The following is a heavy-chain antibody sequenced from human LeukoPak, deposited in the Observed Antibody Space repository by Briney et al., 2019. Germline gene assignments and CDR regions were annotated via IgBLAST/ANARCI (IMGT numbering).Heavy chain of an antibody. D-gene: IGHD4-17*01. CDR1: GYSIRNGYH. J-gene: IGHJ6*03. CDR3: ARERGYGDERGPYYYYMDV. V-gene: IGHV4-38-2*02. Sequence: SETLSLTCSVSGYSIRNGYHWGWIRQPPGKGLEWIGEINNSGSTNYNPSLKSRVTISVDTSKNQFSLKLSSVTAADTAVYYCARERGYGDERGPYYYYMDVWGKGTTVTVSS. CDR2: INNSGST.